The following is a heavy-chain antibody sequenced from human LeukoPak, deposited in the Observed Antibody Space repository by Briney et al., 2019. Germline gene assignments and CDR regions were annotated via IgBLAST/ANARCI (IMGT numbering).Heavy chain of an antibody. CDR1: GFTFDDYA. Sequence: GGSLRLSCAASGFTFDDYAMHWVRQAPGKGLEWVSGISWNSGSIGYADSVKGRFTISRDNAKNSLYLQMNSLRAEDTALYYCAKSGYSGYDLTYNWFDPWGQGTLVTDSS. CDR3: AKSGYSGYDLTYNWFDP. J-gene: IGHJ5*02. V-gene: IGHV3-9*01. CDR2: ISWNSGSI. D-gene: IGHD5-12*01.